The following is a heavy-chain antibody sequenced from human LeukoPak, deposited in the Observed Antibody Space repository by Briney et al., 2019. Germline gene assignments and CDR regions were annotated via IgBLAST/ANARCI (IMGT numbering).Heavy chain of an antibody. V-gene: IGHV3-74*01. J-gene: IGHJ4*02. CDR2: IKTDGSST. CDR3: TTLWFGESQLH. Sequence: GGSLRLSCAASGFTFSSYWMHWVRHTPGKGLVWVSRIKTDGSSTSYADSVKGRFTISRDNAKNTLYLQMNSLRAEDTAVYYCTTLWFGESQLHWGQGTLVTVSS. D-gene: IGHD3-10*01. CDR1: GFTFSSYW.